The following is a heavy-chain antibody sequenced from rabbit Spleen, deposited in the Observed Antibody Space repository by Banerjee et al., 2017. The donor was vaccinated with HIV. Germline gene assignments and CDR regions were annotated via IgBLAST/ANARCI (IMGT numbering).Heavy chain of an antibody. J-gene: IGHJ6*01. CDR3: ARDTSSSFSSYGMDL. CDR1: GFSLSSGYY. CDR2: IYTGSNDNT. D-gene: IGHD1-1*01. V-gene: IGHV1S40*01. Sequence: QSLEESGGDLVKLGASLTLTCTVSGFSLSSGYYMCWVRQAPGKGLEWIACIYTGSNDNTWYASWVNGRFTISRSTSLNAVTLQMTSLTVADTATYFCARDTSSSFSSYGMDLWGPGTLVTVS.